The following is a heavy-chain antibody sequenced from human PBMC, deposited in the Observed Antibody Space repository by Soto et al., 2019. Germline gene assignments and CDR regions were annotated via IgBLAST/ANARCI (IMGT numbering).Heavy chain of an antibody. CDR1: GGSISSVGYY. Sequence: SETLSLTCTVSGGSISSVGYYWSWVRQHPGKGLEWIGYISYSGSTHYNPSLKSRVAISADTSKNQFSLKLSSVTAADTAVYYCARVIVGATTDYFDYWGQGTLVTVLS. CDR2: ISYSGST. J-gene: IGHJ4*02. V-gene: IGHV4-31*03. CDR3: ARVIVGATTDYFDY. D-gene: IGHD1-26*01.